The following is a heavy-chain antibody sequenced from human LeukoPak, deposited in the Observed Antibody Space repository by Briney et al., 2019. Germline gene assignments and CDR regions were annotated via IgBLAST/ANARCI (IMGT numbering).Heavy chain of an antibody. J-gene: IGHJ4*02. Sequence: GGSLRLSCAASGFTFSSYAMNWVRQAPGKGLEWVSAISGSGGSTYYADSVKGRFTISRDNSKNTLYLQMNSLRAEDTAVYYCANLMYGYVWGSYRFPSLDGDYWGQGTLVTVSS. D-gene: IGHD3-16*02. V-gene: IGHV3-23*01. CDR2: ISGSGGST. CDR3: ANLMYGYVWGSYRFPSLDGDY. CDR1: GFTFSSYA.